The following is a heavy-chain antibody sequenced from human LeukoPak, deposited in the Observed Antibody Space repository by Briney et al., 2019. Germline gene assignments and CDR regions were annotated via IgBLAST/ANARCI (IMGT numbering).Heavy chain of an antibody. J-gene: IGHJ4*02. CDR2: IGRSNNT. D-gene: IGHD1-1*01. V-gene: IGHV3-53*01. CDR1: NFDLRNHD. CDR3: GRESRGTIGTTAVDY. Sequence: GGSLRLSRTLSNFDLRNHDMTWVRQAPGKGLEWVSNIGRSNNTYYAESVKGRFTISRDNSKNTVYLQMNSLRVEDTAVYYCGRESRGTIGTTAVDYWGQGTLVTVSS.